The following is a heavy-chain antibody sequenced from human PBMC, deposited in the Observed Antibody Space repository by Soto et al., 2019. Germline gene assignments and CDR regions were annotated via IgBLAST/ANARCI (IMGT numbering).Heavy chain of an antibody. CDR2: INHSGST. D-gene: IGHD2-2*03. J-gene: IGHJ6*02. V-gene: IGHV4-34*01. Sequence: SETLSLTCAVYGGSFSGYYWTWIRQPPGTGLEWIGEINHSGSTNYNPSLKSRVTISVDTSKNEFSLKLSSVTAADTAVYYCARLNGYCISTNCHGYYGMDVWGQGTTVTVS. CDR3: ARLNGYCISTNCHGYYGMDV. CDR1: GGSFSGYY.